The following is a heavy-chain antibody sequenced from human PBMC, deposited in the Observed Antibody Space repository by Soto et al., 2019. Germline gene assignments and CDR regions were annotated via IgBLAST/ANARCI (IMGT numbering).Heavy chain of an antibody. CDR2: MNPNSGNT. CDR3: ARAYSHPSHCDFWSGSPWTQPYYGMDV. V-gene: IGHV1-8*01. D-gene: IGHD3-3*01. J-gene: IGHJ6*02. Sequence: ASVKVSCKASGYTFTSYDINWVRQATGQGLEWMGWMNPNSGNTGYAQKFQGRVTKTRNTSISTAYMELSSLRSEDTAVYYCARAYSHPSHCDFWSGSPWTQPYYGMDVWGQGTTVTVSS. CDR1: GYTFTSYD.